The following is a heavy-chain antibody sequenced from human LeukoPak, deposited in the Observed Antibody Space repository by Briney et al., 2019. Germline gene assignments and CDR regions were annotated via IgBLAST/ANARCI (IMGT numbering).Heavy chain of an antibody. D-gene: IGHD6-19*01. V-gene: IGHV4-4*09. CDR1: GGSIGGYY. CDR2: IYSSGAT. CDR3: ARRFDTSGWVDY. Sequence: SETLSLTCTVSGGSIGGYYWSWIRQPPGKALEWIGYIYSSGATNSNPSLKSRVTISVDSSKNQFSLKLTSVTAADTAVYYCARRFDTSGWVDYWGQGTLVTVSS. J-gene: IGHJ4*02.